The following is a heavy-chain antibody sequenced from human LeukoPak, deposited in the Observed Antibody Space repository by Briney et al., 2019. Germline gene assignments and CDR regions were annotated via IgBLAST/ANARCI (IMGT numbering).Heavy chain of an antibody. CDR2: IIPIFGTA. D-gene: IGHD5-18*01. J-gene: IGHJ4*02. Sequence: SVKVSCKASGGTFSSYAISWVRQAPGQGLEWMGGIIPIFGTANYAQKFQGRVTITTDESTSTAYMELSSLRSEDTAVYYCAKPYSYGPPFDYWGQGTLVTVSS. CDR1: GGTFSSYA. CDR3: AKPYSYGPPFDY. V-gene: IGHV1-69*05.